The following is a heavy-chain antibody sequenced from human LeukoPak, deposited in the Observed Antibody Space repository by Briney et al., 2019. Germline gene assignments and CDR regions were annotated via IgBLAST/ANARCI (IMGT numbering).Heavy chain of an antibody. CDR2: ISGDGRNI. CDR3: ARGGRWLPLDY. CDR1: GFTFSSYW. Sequence: GGSLRLSCVASGFTFSSYWMHWVRQDPRKGLVWVSRISGDGRNINYADSVRGRFTISRDNAKNTLYLQMNTLRVEDTAVYYCARGGRWLPLDYWGQGTLVTVSS. D-gene: IGHD5-24*01. V-gene: IGHV3-74*01. J-gene: IGHJ4*02.